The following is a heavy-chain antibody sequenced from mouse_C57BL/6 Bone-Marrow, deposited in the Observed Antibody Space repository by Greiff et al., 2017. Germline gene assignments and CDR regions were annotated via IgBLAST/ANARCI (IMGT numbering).Heavy chain of an antibody. CDR2: IHPSDSDT. CDR3: ARGADVAGYFDY. Sequence: QVQLQQPGAELVKPGASVKVSCKASGYTFTSSWMHWVKQRPGQGLEWIGGIHPSDSDTNYNQKFKGKATLTVDKSSSTAYMQLSSLTSEDSAVYYCARGADVAGYFDYWGQGTTVTVSS. J-gene: IGHJ2*01. CDR1: GYTFTSSW. D-gene: IGHD1-1*01. V-gene: IGHV1-74*01.